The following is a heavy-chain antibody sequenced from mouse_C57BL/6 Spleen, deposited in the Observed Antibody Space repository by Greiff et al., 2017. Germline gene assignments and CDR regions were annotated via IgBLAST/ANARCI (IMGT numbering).Heavy chain of an antibody. CDR1: GYTFTSYW. CDR2: IDPSDSYT. D-gene: IGHD1-1*01. J-gene: IGHJ2*01. CDR3: ARSSYSYGSRYFDY. Sequence: QVQLQQSGAELVMPGASVKLSCKASGYTFTSYWMHWVKQRPGQGLEWIGEIDPSDSYTNYNQKFKGKSTLTVDKSSSTAYMQLSSLTSEDSAVYYCARSSYSYGSRYFDYWGQGTTLTVSS. V-gene: IGHV1-69*01.